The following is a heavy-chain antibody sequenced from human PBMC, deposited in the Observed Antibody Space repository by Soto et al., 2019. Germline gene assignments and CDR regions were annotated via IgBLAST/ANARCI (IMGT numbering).Heavy chain of an antibody. Sequence: ASVKVSCKASGGTFSSYAISWVRQAPGQGLEWMGGIIPIFGTANYAQKFQGRVTITADESTSTAYMELSSLRSEDTAVYYCARGPRNYDYVWGSYRPFDYWGQGTLVTVSS. CDR3: ARGPRNYDYVWGSYRPFDY. CDR1: GGTFSSYA. J-gene: IGHJ4*02. V-gene: IGHV1-69*13. CDR2: IIPIFGTA. D-gene: IGHD3-16*02.